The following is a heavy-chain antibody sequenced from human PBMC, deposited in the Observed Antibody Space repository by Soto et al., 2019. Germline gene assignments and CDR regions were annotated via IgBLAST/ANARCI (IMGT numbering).Heavy chain of an antibody. Sequence: QVQLVQSGAEVKKPGASVKVSCKASGYTSTHFDINWVRQATGQGLEWMGWMNPNSGNTVYAQKFQGRVTMTRDTAKTTAYMERGSLRSEDTAVYDCARGYNGCETRYARDVWGQGTTVTVSS. CDR3: ARGYNGCETRYARDV. CDR1: GYTSTHFD. CDR2: MNPNSGNT. V-gene: IGHV1-8*01. J-gene: IGHJ6*02. D-gene: IGHD5-12*01.